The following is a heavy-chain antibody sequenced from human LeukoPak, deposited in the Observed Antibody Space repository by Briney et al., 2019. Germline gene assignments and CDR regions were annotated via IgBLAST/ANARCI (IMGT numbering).Heavy chain of an antibody. CDR2: IRGSGCTT. V-gene: IGHV3-23*01. CDR1: GFPFSSHG. J-gene: IGHJ4*02. CDR3: AKDPPGIRPYSFDY. D-gene: IGHD3-3*02. Sequence: GGSLRLSCAGSGFPFSSHGMNWVRQAPGKGLEWVSTIRGSGCTTYYADSVKGRFTISRDNAKNTLYLKMNSLRAEDTAVYYCAKDPPGIRPYSFDYWGQGTLVTVSS.